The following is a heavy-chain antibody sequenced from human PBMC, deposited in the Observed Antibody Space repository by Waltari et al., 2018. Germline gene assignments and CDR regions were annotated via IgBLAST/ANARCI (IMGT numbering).Heavy chain of an antibody. Sequence: EVQLVESGGGLVQPGGSLRLSCAASGFTFSSYWMSWVGQAPGKGLGWVANIKQDGSEKYYVDSVKGRFTISRDNAKNSLYLQMNSLRAEDTAVYYCARGLEAVAGFFDYWGQGTLVTVSS. CDR1: GFTFSSYW. D-gene: IGHD6-19*01. CDR2: IKQDGSEK. V-gene: IGHV3-7*04. CDR3: ARGLEAVAGFFDY. J-gene: IGHJ4*02.